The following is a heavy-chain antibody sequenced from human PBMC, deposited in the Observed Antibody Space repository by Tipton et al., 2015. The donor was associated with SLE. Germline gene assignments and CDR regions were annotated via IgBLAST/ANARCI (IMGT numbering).Heavy chain of an antibody. CDR1: GGSISSGGYY. V-gene: IGHV4-31*03. J-gene: IGHJ4*02. Sequence: TLSLTCTVSGGSISSGGYYWSWIRQHPGKGLEWIGYIYYSGSTYYNPSLKSRVTISVDTSKNQFSLKLSSVTAADTAVYYCARGWPPCGFRPFDYWAQGALVPVSS. CDR3: ARGWPPCGFRPFDY. D-gene: IGHD6-25*01. CDR2: IYYSGST.